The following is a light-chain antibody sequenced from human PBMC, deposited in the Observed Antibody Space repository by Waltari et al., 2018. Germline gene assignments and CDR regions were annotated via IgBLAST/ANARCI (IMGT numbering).Light chain of an antibody. CDR3: QQRSNWPLT. CDR2: DAS. Sequence: EIVLTQSPATLSLSPGERATLSCRASQSVNRYLAWYQQKPGQAPRLLIYDASNRATGIPARFSGSGAGTDFTLTISSLGPEDFAGYFCQQRSNWPLTFGGGTKVEIK. V-gene: IGKV3-11*01. J-gene: IGKJ4*01. CDR1: QSVNRY.